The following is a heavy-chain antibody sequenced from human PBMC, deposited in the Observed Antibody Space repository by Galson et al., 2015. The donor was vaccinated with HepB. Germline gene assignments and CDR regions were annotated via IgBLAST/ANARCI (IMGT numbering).Heavy chain of an antibody. D-gene: IGHD1-26*01. CDR1: GFTFSRYA. CDR3: AKSIAGANYYYYGMDV. V-gene: IGHV3-30-3*02. CDR2: ISYDGSNK. Sequence: SLRLSCAASGFTFSRYAMHWVRQAPGKGLEWVAVISYDGSNKYYADSVKGRFTISRDNSKNTLYLQMNSLRAEDTAVYYCAKSIAGANYYYYGMDVWGQRTTVTVS. J-gene: IGHJ6*02.